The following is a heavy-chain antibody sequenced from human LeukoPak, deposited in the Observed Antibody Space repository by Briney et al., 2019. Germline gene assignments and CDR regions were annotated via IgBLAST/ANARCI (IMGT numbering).Heavy chain of an antibody. CDR2: ISSSGSTI. CDR1: GFTFGDYY. V-gene: IGHV3-11*01. CDR3: ARDLALAAAGGLYYFDY. D-gene: IGHD6-13*01. J-gene: IGHJ4*02. Sequence: PGGSLRLFCAASGFTFGDYYMSWIRQAPGKGLEWVSYISSSGSTIYYADSVKGRFTISRDNAKNSLYLQMNSLRAEDTAVYYCARDLALAAAGGLYYFDYWGQGTLVTVSS.